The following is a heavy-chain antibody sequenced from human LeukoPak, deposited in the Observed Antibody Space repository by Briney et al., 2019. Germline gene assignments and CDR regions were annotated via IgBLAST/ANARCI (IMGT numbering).Heavy chain of an antibody. D-gene: IGHD2-15*01. Sequence: GGSLRLSCAASGFTFSSYGMHWVRQAPGKGLEWVAVISYDGSNKYYADSVKGRFTISRDNSKNTLYLQMNSLRAEDTAVYHCAKDRISEETYNWFDPWGQGTLVTVSS. CDR3: AKDRISEETYNWFDP. CDR1: GFTFSSYG. J-gene: IGHJ5*02. CDR2: ISYDGSNK. V-gene: IGHV3-30*18.